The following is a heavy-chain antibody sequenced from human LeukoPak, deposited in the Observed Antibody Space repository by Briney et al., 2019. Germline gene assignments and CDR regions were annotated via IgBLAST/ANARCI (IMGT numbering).Heavy chain of an antibody. CDR2: ISSTSSTI. Sequence: PGGSLRLSCAASGFTFSSFSMNWVRQAPGKGLEWVSYISSTSSTIYYADSVKGRFTISRDNAKNSLYLQMNSLRAEDTAVYYCARDKGVGPTFDIWGQGTMVTVSS. J-gene: IGHJ3*02. V-gene: IGHV3-48*01. CDR1: GFTFSSFS. CDR3: ARDKGVGPTFDI. D-gene: IGHD1-26*01.